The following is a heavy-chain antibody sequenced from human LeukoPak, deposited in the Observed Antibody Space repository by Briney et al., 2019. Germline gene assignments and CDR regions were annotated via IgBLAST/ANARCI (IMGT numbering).Heavy chain of an antibody. D-gene: IGHD3-16*02. V-gene: IGHV3-23*01. CDR2: IGGSGGHI. Sequence: PGGSLRLSCAASGFTFSSNGMSWVRQAPGKGLEWVSVIGGSGGHIHYADSVKGRFTISRDNSKDSLSLQMNSLRADDTAVYFCVRVADAGDKGSKYRPFDYWGQGTLVTVSS. CDR3: VRVADAGDKGSKYRPFDY. J-gene: IGHJ4*02. CDR1: GFTFSSNG.